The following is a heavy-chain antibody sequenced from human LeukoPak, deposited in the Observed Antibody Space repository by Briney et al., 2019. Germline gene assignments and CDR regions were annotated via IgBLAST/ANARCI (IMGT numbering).Heavy chain of an antibody. D-gene: IGHD4-17*01. J-gene: IGHJ4*02. Sequence: GGSLRLSCAASGFSFSTYEMNWVRQAPGKGLEWVSYISSSGGTTSYADSVKGRLTISRDNAKNSLYLHMNSLRGADTAVYYCARGAPTVTPTPFDYWGQGTLVTVSS. CDR1: GFSFSTYE. V-gene: IGHV3-48*03. CDR3: ARGAPTVTPTPFDY. CDR2: ISSSGGTT.